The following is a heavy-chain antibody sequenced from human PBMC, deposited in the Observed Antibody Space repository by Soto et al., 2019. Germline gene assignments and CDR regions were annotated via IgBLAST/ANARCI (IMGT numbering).Heavy chain of an antibody. V-gene: IGHV3-74*01. CDR2: INSDGSST. CDR1: GFTFSSYW. CDR3: ARDTGYSSGWYLGGDAFDI. D-gene: IGHD6-19*01. J-gene: IGHJ3*02. Sequence: EVQLVESGGGLVQPGGSLRLSCAASGFTFSSYWMHWVRQAPGKGLVWVSRINSDGSSTSYADSVKGRFTISRDNAKNTLYLQMNRLRAEDTAVYYCARDTGYSSGWYLGGDAFDIWGQGTMVTVSS.